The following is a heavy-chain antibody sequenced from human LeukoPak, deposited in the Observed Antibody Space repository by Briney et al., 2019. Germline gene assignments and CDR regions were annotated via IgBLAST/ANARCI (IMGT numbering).Heavy chain of an antibody. V-gene: IGHV4-61*02. J-gene: IGHJ3*01. CDR2: INTSGST. Sequence: SETLSLTCTVSGGSISSSNYYWSWIRQPAGKGLEWIGRINTSGSTNYNPSLKSRVTMSLDTSKNQFSLKLSSVTAADTAVYYCARNLLPAHKGAFDVWGQGTLVTVSS. D-gene: IGHD2-2*01. CDR3: ARNLLPAHKGAFDV. CDR1: GGSISSSNYY.